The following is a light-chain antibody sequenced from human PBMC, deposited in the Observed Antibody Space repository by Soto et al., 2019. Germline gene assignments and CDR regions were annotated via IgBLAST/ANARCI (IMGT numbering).Light chain of an antibody. CDR2: DVS. V-gene: IGLV2-11*01. CDR3: CSYAGSYTWV. CDR1: SSDVGDYNY. Sequence: QSALTQPRSVSRSPGQSVTISCTGTSSDVGDYNYVSWYQQHPGKAPKLMIYDVSERPSGVPDRFSGSKSGNTASLTISGLQAEDEADYYCCSYAGSYTWVFGGGTKLTVL. J-gene: IGLJ3*02.